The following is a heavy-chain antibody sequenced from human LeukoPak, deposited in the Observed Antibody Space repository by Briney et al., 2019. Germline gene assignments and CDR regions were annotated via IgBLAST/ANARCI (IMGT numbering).Heavy chain of an antibody. J-gene: IGHJ4*02. CDR2: ISNSGREI. CDR3: GRGHWGLDY. V-gene: IGHV3-11*04. D-gene: IGHD7-27*01. CDR1: GFTFSDSY. Sequence: GGSLRLSCAASGFTFSDSYMTWIRQAPGKGLEWVSYISNSGREINYADSVKGRFTISRDNAMSSLYLQMNSLRVEDTAVYYCGRGHWGLDYWGQGTLVTVSS.